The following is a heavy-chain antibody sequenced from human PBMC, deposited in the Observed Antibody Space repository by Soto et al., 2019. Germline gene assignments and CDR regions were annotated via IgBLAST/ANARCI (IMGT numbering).Heavy chain of an antibody. D-gene: IGHD2-15*01. CDR1: GYSFTSYW. CDR2: MYPGDSDT. V-gene: IGHV5-51*01. Sequence: PGESLKISCKGSGYSFTSYWIGWVRQMPGKGLEWVGSMYPGDSDTRYNPCFQGQVTLSADKSISTAYLQWSSLKASDTAMYYCARWGEYCSGGSCYSSYYSYGMDVWGQGTTVTVSS. CDR3: ARWGEYCSGGSCYSSYYSYGMDV. J-gene: IGHJ6*02.